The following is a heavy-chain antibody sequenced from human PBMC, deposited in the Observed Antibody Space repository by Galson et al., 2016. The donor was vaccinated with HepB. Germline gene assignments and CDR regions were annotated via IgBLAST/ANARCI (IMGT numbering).Heavy chain of an antibody. V-gene: IGHV4-4*02. Sequence: ETLSLTCTVSGGSISSSNWWTWVRQPPGKGLEWIGEVYHSGTTHYNPSLESRVTISVDKSKNQFSLKLNSVTAADTAVYYCARNSGGSYLGWFDPWGQGTLVTVSS. J-gene: IGHJ5*02. CDR2: VYHSGTT. CDR1: GGSISSSNW. CDR3: ARNSGGSYLGWFDP. D-gene: IGHD1-26*01.